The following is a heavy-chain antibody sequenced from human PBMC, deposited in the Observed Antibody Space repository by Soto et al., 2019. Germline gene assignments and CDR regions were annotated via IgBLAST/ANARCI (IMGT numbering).Heavy chain of an antibody. Sequence: SVKVSCKASGFTFTSSAVQWVRQARGQRLEWIGWIVVGSGNTNYAQKFQGRVTITADESTSTAYMELSSLRSEDTAVYYCARDGSSFYYGMDVWGQGTTVTVSS. D-gene: IGHD6-6*01. CDR2: IVVGSGNT. V-gene: IGHV1-58*01. CDR3: ARDGSSFYYGMDV. J-gene: IGHJ6*02. CDR1: GFTFTSSA.